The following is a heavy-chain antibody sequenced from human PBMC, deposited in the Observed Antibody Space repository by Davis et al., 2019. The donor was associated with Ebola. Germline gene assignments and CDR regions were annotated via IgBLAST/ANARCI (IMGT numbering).Heavy chain of an antibody. CDR1: GGSISSGGYY. D-gene: IGHD5-18*01. J-gene: IGHJ4*02. V-gene: IGHV4-31*03. CDR3: ARSRGYSYGPDY. Sequence: PSETLSLTCTVSGGSISSGGYYWSWIRQHPGKGLEWIGYIYYSGSTYYNPSLKSRVTISVDTSKNQISLKLNSVTAADTAVYYCARSRGYSYGPDYWGQGTLVTVSS. CDR2: IYYSGST.